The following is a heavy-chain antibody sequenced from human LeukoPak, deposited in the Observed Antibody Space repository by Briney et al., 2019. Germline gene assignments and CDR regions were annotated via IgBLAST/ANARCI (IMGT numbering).Heavy chain of an antibody. J-gene: IGHJ6*02. CDR1: GFTISSHW. Sequence: GGSLRLSCAASGFTISSHWMTWVRQASGKGLEWVANINQDGSERYYVDSVKGRFAISRDNAKSSLYLQMNSLRAEDTAVYYCARDLHDYGTTVYYYGMDVWGQGTTVTVSS. V-gene: IGHV3-7*03. CDR3: ARDLHDYGTTVYYYGMDV. D-gene: IGHD4-11*01. CDR2: INQDGSER.